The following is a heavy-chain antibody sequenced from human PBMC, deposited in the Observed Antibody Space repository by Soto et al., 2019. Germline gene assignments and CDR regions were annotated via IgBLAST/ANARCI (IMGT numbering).Heavy chain of an antibody. V-gene: IGHV3-73*01. D-gene: IGHD6-19*01. CDR1: GFTFSGSA. CDR2: IRSKANSYAT. CDR3: TRLQAGIADH. Sequence: EVQLVESGGGLVQPGGSLKLSCAASGFTFSGSAMHWVRQASGKGLEWVGRIRSKANSYATAYAASVKGRFTISRDDSKNTAYLQMNSLKTEDTAVYYCTRLQAGIADHWGQGTLVTVSS. J-gene: IGHJ4*02.